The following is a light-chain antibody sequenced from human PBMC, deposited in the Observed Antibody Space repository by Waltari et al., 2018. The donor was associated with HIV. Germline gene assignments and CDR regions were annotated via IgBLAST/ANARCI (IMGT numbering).Light chain of an antibody. Sequence: DIQMTQSPSSLSASVGDTVTIPCRSSQNINSYLNWYQQIPGKAPRLLIYGATRLHSGAPSRFSGRGSVTDYTLTISSVQPEDFVTYYCQQSYSNSPWTFGQGTKVEIK. CDR2: GAT. J-gene: IGKJ1*01. CDR3: QQSYSNSPWT. V-gene: IGKV1-39*01. CDR1: QNINSY.